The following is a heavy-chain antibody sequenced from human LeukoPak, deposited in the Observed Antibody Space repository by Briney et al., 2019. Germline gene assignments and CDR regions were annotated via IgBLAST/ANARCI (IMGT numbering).Heavy chain of an antibody. Sequence: PGGSLRLSCAASGITASSYAMTWVRQAPGKGLEWGSSISGSGDRTMYAESVKGRFTISRENFKNTLYLQMNSLRAEDTAVYHCAKDPNGDYIGAFDMWGQGTMVTVSS. J-gene: IGHJ3*02. CDR2: ISGSGDRT. D-gene: IGHD4-17*01. CDR1: GITASSYA. V-gene: IGHV3-23*01. CDR3: AKDPNGDYIGAFDM.